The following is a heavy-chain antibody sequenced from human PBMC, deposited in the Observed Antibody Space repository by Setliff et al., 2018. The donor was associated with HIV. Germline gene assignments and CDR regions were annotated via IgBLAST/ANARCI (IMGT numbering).Heavy chain of an antibody. V-gene: IGHV4-34*01. CDR2: INHSGST. Sequence: SETLSLTCAVYGGSFSGYYWSWIRQPPGKGLEWIGEINHSGSTNYNPSLRSRVTISVDTSKNQFSLKLSSVTAADTAVYYCARVGQLLLGDYFYMDVWGKGTSVTVSS. CDR3: ARVGQLLLGDYFYMDV. J-gene: IGHJ6*03. CDR1: GGSFSGYY. D-gene: IGHD2-2*01.